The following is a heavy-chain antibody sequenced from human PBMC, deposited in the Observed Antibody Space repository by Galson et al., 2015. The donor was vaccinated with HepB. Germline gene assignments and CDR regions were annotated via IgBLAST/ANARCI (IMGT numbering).Heavy chain of an antibody. D-gene: IGHD2-21*02. CDR2: IRSKANSYAT. CDR3: TTKGVTGFPPVDY. Sequence: SLRLSCAASGFTFSGSAMHWVRQASGKGLEWVGRIRSKANSYATAYAASVKGRFTISRDDSKNTAYLQMNSLKTEDTAVYYCTTKGVTGFPPVDYWGQGTLVTVSS. J-gene: IGHJ4*02. CDR1: GFTFSGSA. V-gene: IGHV3-73*01.